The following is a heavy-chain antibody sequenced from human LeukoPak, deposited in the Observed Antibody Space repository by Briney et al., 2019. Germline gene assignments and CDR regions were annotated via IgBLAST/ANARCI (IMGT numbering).Heavy chain of an antibody. D-gene: IGHD1-26*01. Sequence: GGSLRLSCAASGFTFSDYALNWVRQAPGKGLEWVSAISGSGGSTYYGDSVKGRLTISRDNSKNTLYLQMNSLRAEDTAVYYCAKPKGSGSYYAFDIWGQGTMVTVSS. CDR1: GFTFSDYA. CDR2: ISGSGGST. J-gene: IGHJ3*02. CDR3: AKPKGSGSYYAFDI. V-gene: IGHV3-23*01.